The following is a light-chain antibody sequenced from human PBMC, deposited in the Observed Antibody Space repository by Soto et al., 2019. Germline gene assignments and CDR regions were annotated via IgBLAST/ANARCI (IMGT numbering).Light chain of an antibody. CDR2: LNSDGSH. J-gene: IGLJ2*01. Sequence: QPVLTQSPSASASLGASVKLTCTLSSGHSNYAIAWHQQQSEKGPRYLMKLNSDGSHSKGDGIPDRFSGSSSGAEHYLTISSLQSEDEADYYCQTWGSGIVVFGGGTQLTVL. CDR1: SGHSNYA. CDR3: QTWGSGIVV. V-gene: IGLV4-69*01.